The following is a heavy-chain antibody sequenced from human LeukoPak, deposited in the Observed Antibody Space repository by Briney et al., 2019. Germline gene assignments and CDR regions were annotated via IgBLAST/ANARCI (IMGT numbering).Heavy chain of an antibody. CDR3: ARVLGCTNGVCHDAFDI. Sequence: PGGSLRLSCAASGYTFSRYWMSWVRKAPGKGLEWVANIKEDGGEKFHVDFVRGRFTISRDNAKKSLYLQMNSLRAEDTAVYFCARVLGCTNGVCHDAFDIWGQGTVVTVSS. CDR1: GYTFSRYW. D-gene: IGHD2-8*01. CDR2: IKEDGGEK. V-gene: IGHV3-7*01. J-gene: IGHJ3*02.